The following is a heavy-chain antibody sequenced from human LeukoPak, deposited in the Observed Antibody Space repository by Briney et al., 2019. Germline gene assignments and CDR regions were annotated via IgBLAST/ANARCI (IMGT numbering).Heavy chain of an antibody. J-gene: IGHJ4*02. D-gene: IGHD5-12*01. Sequence: PSETLSLTCTVSGGSISSYYWSWIRQPPGKGLEWIGYIYYSGSTNYNPSLKSRVTISVDTSKNQFSLKLSSVTAADTAVYYCARQWQLDYFDYWGQGTLVTVSS. V-gene: IGHV4-59*08. CDR2: IYYSGST. CDR1: GGSISSYY. CDR3: ARQWQLDYFDY.